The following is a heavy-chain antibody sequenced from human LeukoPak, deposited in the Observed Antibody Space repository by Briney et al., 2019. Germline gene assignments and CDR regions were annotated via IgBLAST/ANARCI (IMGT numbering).Heavy chain of an antibody. Sequence: PGGSLRLSCAASGFTFSSYSMNWVRQAPGKGLEWVSSISSSSSYIYYADSVKGRFTISRDNSRITLFLQMNSLRAEDTAVYYCAKARPPFYYDSSGYPFLYFDYWGQGTLVTVSS. CDR2: ISSSSSYI. J-gene: IGHJ4*02. D-gene: IGHD3-22*01. V-gene: IGHV3-21*04. CDR3: AKARPPFYYDSSGYPFLYFDY. CDR1: GFTFSSYS.